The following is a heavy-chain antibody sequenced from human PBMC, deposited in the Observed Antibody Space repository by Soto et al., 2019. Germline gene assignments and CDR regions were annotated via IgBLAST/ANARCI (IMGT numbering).Heavy chain of an antibody. CDR1: GFIFSSFG. CDR3: VRDLLGSGGHFDY. V-gene: IGHV3-33*01. CDR2: IWYDGSNT. Sequence: GGSLRLSCAASGFIFSSFGMHWVHQAPGKGLEWVAHIWYDGSNTYYADSVKGRFTISRDNSRNTLYLQMNSLRAEDTAVYHCVRDLLGSGGHFDYWGQGTPVTVS. J-gene: IGHJ4*02. D-gene: IGHD7-27*01.